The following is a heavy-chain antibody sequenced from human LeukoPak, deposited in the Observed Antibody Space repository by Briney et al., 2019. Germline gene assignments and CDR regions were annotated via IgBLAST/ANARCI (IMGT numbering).Heavy chain of an antibody. Sequence: GGSLRLSCAASGFTVSSNYMSWVRQAPGKGLEWVSVIYSGGSTYYADSVKGRFTISRDNSKNTLYLQMNSLRVEDTAVYYCARSLKGYCSGGSCYLNAFDIWGQGTMVTVSS. CDR3: ARSLKGYCSGGSCYLNAFDI. CDR1: GFTVSSNY. D-gene: IGHD2-15*01. J-gene: IGHJ3*02. V-gene: IGHV3-66*01. CDR2: IYSGGST.